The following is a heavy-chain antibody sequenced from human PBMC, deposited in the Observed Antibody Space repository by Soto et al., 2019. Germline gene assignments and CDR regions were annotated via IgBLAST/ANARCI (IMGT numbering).Heavy chain of an antibody. CDR1: GYTFTSYD. CDR2: MHPNSGNT. D-gene: IGHD3-3*01. V-gene: IGHV1-8*01. J-gene: IGHJ4*02. Sequence: QVQLVQSGAEVKKPGASVKVSCKASGYTFTSYDINWVRQATGQGLEWMGWMHPNSGNTGYAQKXXXXXTMTTNTSISTAYMELSSLRYEDTAVYYCAREKSGYYDYWGQGTLVT. CDR3: AREKSGYYDY.